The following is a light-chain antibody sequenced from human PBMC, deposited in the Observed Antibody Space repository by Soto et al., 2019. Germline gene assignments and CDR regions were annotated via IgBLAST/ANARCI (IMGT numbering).Light chain of an antibody. CDR3: CSYAGSYIDV. CDR1: SSDVGGYNY. Sequence: QSALTQPRSVSGSPGQSVTISCTGTSSDVGGYNYVSWYQQHPGKAPKLMIYDVGKRPSGVPDRFSGSKSGNTASLTISGLQAEDEADYYCCSYAGSYIDVFGTGTKLTVL. J-gene: IGLJ1*01. CDR2: DVG. V-gene: IGLV2-11*01.